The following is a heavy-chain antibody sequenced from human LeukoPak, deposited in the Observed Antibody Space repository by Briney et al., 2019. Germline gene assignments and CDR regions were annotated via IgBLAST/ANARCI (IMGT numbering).Heavy chain of an antibody. Sequence: SETLSLTCTVSGGSISGYYWSWIRQPAGKGLEWIGRMSTSGNSNYIPSLVSRVTMSVDTSKNQFSLNLSSVTAADTAVYYCARESGSMKWFDPWGQGTLVTVSS. CDR3: ARESGSMKWFDP. D-gene: IGHD6-25*01. CDR2: MSTSGNS. V-gene: IGHV4-4*07. J-gene: IGHJ5*02. CDR1: GGSISGYY.